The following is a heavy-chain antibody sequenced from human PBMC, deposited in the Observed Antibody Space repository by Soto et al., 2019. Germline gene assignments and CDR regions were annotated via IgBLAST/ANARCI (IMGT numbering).Heavy chain of an antibody. J-gene: IGHJ5*02. V-gene: IGHV3-30*18. CDR2: ISRDGSNT. Sequence: GESLRLSCAASGFTFSSYGMHWVRQAPGQGLEWVAVISRDGSNTYYADSVKGRFTISRDNSNNMLYLQMNSLRAEDTAVYFCANNQSHQPHWLVLWGQALWVTVS. CDR1: GFTFSSYG. CDR3: ANNQSHQPHWLVL.